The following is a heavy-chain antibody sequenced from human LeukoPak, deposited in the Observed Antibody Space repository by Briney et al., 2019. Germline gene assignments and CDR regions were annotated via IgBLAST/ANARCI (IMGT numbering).Heavy chain of an antibody. J-gene: IGHJ4*02. CDR2: ISGSGGST. CDR1: GFTVSSNY. V-gene: IGHV3-23*01. CDR3: AKEQVYYLDY. Sequence: GGSLRLSCAASGFTVSSNYMSWVRQAPGKGLEWVSAISGSGGSTYYADSVKGRFTISRDNSKNTLYLQMNSLRAEDTAVYYCAKEQVYYLDYWGQGTLVTVSS.